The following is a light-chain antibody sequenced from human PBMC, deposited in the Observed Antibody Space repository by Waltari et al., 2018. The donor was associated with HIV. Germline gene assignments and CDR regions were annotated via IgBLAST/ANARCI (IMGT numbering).Light chain of an antibody. CDR3: MQGTHWPMYT. J-gene: IGKJ2*01. Sequence: DVVMTQSPLSLPVTLGQSAYISCRSGQSLVHSDGNTYLSWFQQRPGQSPRRLIYKVSNRDSGVPDRFSGSGSGTDFTLQINRVEAEDVAMYYCMQGTHWPMYTFGQGTKLEIK. V-gene: IGKV2-30*02. CDR2: KVS. CDR1: QSLVHSDGNTY.